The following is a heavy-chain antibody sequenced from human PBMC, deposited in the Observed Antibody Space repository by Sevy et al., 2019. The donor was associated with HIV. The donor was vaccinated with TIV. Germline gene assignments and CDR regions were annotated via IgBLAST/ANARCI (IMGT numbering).Heavy chain of an antibody. CDR2: ISNSGSDT. V-gene: IGHV3-23*01. D-gene: IGHD4-17*01. CDR1: GFTFSSYA. J-gene: IGHJ3*01. Sequence: GGSLRLSCAASGFTFSSYAMHWVRQAPGKGLEWVSAISNSGSDTKYAGSVKGRFTISRDNSKNTLYVQMNSLSAEDMAVYYCAKDRITVIGDAFDLWGQGTMVTVSS. CDR3: AKDRITVIGDAFDL.